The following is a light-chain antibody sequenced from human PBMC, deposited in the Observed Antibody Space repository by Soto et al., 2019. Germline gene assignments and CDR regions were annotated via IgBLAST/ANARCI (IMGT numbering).Light chain of an antibody. CDR1: SSDVGGYNY. Sequence: QSVLTQPASVSGSPGQSINISCSGTSSDVGGYNYVSWYQQHPGKAPKLMIYEVSNRPSGVSNRFSGSKSGNTASLTISGLQAEDEADYYCSSYTSGSTVVFGGGTKLTVL. V-gene: IGLV2-14*01. CDR2: EVS. CDR3: SSYTSGSTVV. J-gene: IGLJ2*01.